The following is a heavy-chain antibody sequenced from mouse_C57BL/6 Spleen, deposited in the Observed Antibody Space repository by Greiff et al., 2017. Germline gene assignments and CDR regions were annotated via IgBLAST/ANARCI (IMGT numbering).Heavy chain of an antibody. J-gene: IGHJ2*01. CDR2: IYPGDGDT. V-gene: IGHV1-82*01. CDR3: ARTEDYDGYFDY. Sequence: VQLQQSGPELVKPGASVKISCKASGYAFSSSWMNWVKQRPGKGLAGIGRIYPGDGDTNYNGQLKGKATLTADKASSTSYMQLSSLTAEDSAVYFCARTEDYDGYFDYWGQGTTLTVSS. D-gene: IGHD2-4*01. CDR1: GYAFSSSW.